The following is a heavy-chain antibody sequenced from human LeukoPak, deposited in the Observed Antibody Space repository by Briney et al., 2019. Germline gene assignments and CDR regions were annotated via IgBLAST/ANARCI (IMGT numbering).Heavy chain of an antibody. CDR1: GYSFTSYW. Sequence: PGESLKIFCKGFGYSFTSYWIGWVRQMPGKGLEWMGIIWPDDSRTRYSPSFQGQVTISADKSISTAYLQWSSLKASDTAMYYCARPPTLYYGSGSYSDYWGQGTLVTVSS. CDR3: ARPPTLYYGSGSYSDY. V-gene: IGHV5-51*01. J-gene: IGHJ4*02. CDR2: IWPDDSRT. D-gene: IGHD3-10*01.